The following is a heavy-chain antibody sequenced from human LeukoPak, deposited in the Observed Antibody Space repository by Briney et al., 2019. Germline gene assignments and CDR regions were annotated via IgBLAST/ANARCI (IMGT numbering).Heavy chain of an antibody. Sequence: PGGSLRLSCAASGFTFDDYGMSWVRQAPGEGLEWVSAISGSGGSTYYADSVKGRFTISRDNSKNTLYLQMNSLRAEDTAVYYCAELGITMIGGVWGKGTTVTISS. D-gene: IGHD3-10*02. J-gene: IGHJ6*04. V-gene: IGHV3-23*01. CDR2: ISGSGGST. CDR1: GFTFDDYG. CDR3: AELGITMIGGV.